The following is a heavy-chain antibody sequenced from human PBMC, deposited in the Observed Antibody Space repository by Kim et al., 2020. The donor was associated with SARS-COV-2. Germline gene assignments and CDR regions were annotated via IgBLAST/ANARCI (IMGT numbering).Heavy chain of an antibody. J-gene: IGHJ6*02. Sequence: KGRFTISRDNSQNTLYLQMGSLRAEDMAVYYCARDILTAYFTNYYYYGMDVWGQGTTVTVSS. CDR3: ARDILTAYFTNYYYYGMDV. V-gene: IGHV3-64*01. D-gene: IGHD3-9*01.